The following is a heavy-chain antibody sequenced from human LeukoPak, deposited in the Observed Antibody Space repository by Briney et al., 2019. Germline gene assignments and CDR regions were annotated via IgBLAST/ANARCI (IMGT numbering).Heavy chain of an antibody. CDR1: GFTFSSYA. Sequence: GGSLRLSCAASGFTFSSYAMSWVRQAPGKGLEWVSAISGSGGSTYHADSVKGRFTISRDNSKNTLYLQMNSLRADDTAVYHCAKGSPWQLGSWGQGTLVTVSS. D-gene: IGHD6-13*01. CDR3: AKGSPWQLGS. CDR2: ISGSGGST. V-gene: IGHV3-23*01. J-gene: IGHJ5*01.